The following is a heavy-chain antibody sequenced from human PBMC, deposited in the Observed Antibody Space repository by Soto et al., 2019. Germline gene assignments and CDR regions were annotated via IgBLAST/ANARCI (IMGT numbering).Heavy chain of an antibody. CDR1: GFNFRTYW. V-gene: IGHV3-7*03. CDR2: IKEDGTDK. CDR3: AREGFSYGPKGAVFDH. D-gene: IGHD5-18*01. Sequence: EVQLVESGGGLVQPGGSLRLSCAASGFNFRTYWMSWVRQAPGKGLEWVANIKEDGTDKYYVDSVKGRLTVSRDNAKNLLYLQLNSLRAEDTAVYYCAREGFSYGPKGAVFDHWRQGSLVTVSS. J-gene: IGHJ4*02.